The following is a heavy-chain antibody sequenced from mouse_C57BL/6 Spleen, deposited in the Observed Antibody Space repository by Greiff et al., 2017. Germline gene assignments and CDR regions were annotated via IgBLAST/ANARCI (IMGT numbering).Heavy chain of an antibody. Sequence: QVQLQQPGAELVRPGSSVKLSCKASGYTFTSYWMHWVKQRPIQGLEWIGNIDPSDSENHYNQKFKDKATLTVDKSSSTAYMQLSSLTSEDSAVYYCARGWLPPKYYFDYGGQGTTLTVSS. CDR3: ARGWLPPKYYFDY. V-gene: IGHV1-52*01. CDR1: GYTFTSYW. CDR2: IDPSDSEN. D-gene: IGHD2-2*01. J-gene: IGHJ2*01.